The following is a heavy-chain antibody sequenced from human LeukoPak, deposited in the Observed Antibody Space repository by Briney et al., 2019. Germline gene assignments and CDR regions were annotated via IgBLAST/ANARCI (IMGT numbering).Heavy chain of an antibody. CDR2: IYTSGST. J-gene: IGHJ5*02. V-gene: IGHV4-61*02. CDR1: GGSISSGSYY. D-gene: IGHD6-13*01. CDR3: ARHREKSSTYSGIDWFDP. Sequence: PSETLSLTCTVSGGSISSGSYYWSWIRQPAGKGLEWIGRIYTSGSTNYNPSLKSRVTISVDTSKNQFSLKLSSVTAADTAVYYCARHREKSSTYSGIDWFDPWGQGTLVTVSS.